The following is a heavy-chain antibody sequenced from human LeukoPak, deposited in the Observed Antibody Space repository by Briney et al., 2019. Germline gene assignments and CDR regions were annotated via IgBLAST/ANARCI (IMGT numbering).Heavy chain of an antibody. CDR2: VSSTGKTT. CDR3: ARGDDYGDYVWAY. J-gene: IGHJ4*02. V-gene: IGHV3-48*04. D-gene: IGHD4-17*01. CDR1: GFTSTSYS. Sequence: GGSLRLSCAASGFTSTSYSINWVRQAPGKGLEWISYVSSTGKTTYYAASVKGRVTFSRDDADNSLYLQMNSLRAEDTAVYYCARGDDYGDYVWAYWGQGTLVTVSS.